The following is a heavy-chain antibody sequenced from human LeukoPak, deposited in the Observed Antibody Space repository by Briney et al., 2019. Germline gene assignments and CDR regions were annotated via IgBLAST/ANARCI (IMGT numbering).Heavy chain of an antibody. Sequence: PSETLSLTCTVSGVSISSFYWSWIRQPPGRGLEWIGYIYDSGSTNYNPSLKSRVTISVDTSKNQFSLKLSSVTAADTAVYYCARAAAGQPYYFDYWGQGTLVTVSS. CDR2: IYDSGST. V-gene: IGHV4-59*01. D-gene: IGHD6-13*01. CDR3: ARAAAGQPYYFDY. J-gene: IGHJ4*02. CDR1: GVSISSFY.